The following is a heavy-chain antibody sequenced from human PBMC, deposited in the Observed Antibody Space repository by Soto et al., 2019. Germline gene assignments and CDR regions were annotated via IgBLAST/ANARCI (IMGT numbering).Heavy chain of an antibody. CDR2: IGPSHNDI. V-gene: IGHV3-48*01. J-gene: IGHJ3*02. CDR3: APHVSCSGGSCQYDAFAI. Sequence: PGGSLRLSCAASGFTFSSYSMNWVRQAPGKGPEWISYIGPSHNDIGYADSVKGRFTISRDNAKNSLYLQMNSLGAEDTAAYYCAPHVSCSGGSCQYDAFAIRGQGTMVTVSS. D-gene: IGHD2-15*01. CDR1: GFTFSSYS.